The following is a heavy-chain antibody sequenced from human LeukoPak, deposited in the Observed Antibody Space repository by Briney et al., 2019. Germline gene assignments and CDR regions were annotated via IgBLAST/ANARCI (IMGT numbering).Heavy chain of an antibody. CDR2: IRSKSDDGTT. Sequence: GGSLRLSCAASGFTFNTAWMAWVRQAPGKGLEWVGRIRSKSDDGTTYYAAPVKGRFTISRDDSKKTLYLQMNSLKNEDTALYDCTTDLRLWGQGTLVTVSS. CDR3: TTDLRL. V-gene: IGHV3-15*01. J-gene: IGHJ1*01. D-gene: IGHD3-16*01. CDR1: GFTFNTAW.